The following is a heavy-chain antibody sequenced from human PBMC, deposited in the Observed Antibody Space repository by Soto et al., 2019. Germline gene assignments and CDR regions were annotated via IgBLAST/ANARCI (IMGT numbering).Heavy chain of an antibody. Sequence: QVQLVESGGGVVQPGRSLRLSCGASGFTFSSYGMHWVRQAPGKGLERVAVISSDGSNNYYADSVKGRFTISRDNSKNTRYLQMNSLRAEDTAVYYCAKQGRANYYYYLDVWGKGTTVTVSS. CDR2: ISSDGSNN. CDR3: AKQGRANYYYYLDV. CDR1: GFTFSSYG. J-gene: IGHJ6*03. V-gene: IGHV3-30*18.